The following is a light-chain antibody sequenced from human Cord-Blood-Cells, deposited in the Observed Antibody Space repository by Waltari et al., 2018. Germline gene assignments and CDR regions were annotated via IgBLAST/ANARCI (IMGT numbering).Light chain of an antibody. J-gene: IGKJ1*01. CDR2: GAS. V-gene: IGKV3-15*01. CDR1: QSVRSN. CDR3: QQYNNWPPWT. Sequence: IVMTQPPPTRPVSPADRPTLSCRASQSVRSNLAWYQQKPGQAPRLLIYGASTRATGIPARFSGSGSGTEFTLTISSLQSEDFAVYYCQQYNNWPPWTFGQGTKVEIK.